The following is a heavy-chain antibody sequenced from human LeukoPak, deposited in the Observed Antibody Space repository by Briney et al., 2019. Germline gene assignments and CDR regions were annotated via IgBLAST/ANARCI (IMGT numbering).Heavy chain of an antibody. CDR1: GYSISSGYY. D-gene: IGHD4-17*01. CDR3: ARESYPPPGLRPDAFDI. V-gene: IGHV4-38-2*02. Sequence: SETLSLTCTVSGYSISSGYYWGWIRQPPGKGLEWIGSIYYSGSTYYNPSLKSRVTISVDTSKNRFSLKLSSVTAADTAVYYCARESYPPPGLRPDAFDIWGQGTMVTVSS. CDR2: IYYSGST. J-gene: IGHJ3*02.